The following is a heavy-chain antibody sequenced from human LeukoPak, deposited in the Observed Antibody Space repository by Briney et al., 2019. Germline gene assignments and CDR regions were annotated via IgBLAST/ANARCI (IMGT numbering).Heavy chain of an antibody. J-gene: IGHJ5*02. CDR3: AKDTTITMVRPLFDP. CDR1: GFTFSSYG. Sequence: LGGSLRLSCAASGFTFSSYGMHWVRQAPGKGLEWVAVISYDGSNKYYADSVKGRFTISRDNSKNTLYLQMNSLRAEDTAVYYCAKDTTITMVRPLFDPWGQGTLVTVSS. CDR2: ISYDGSNK. V-gene: IGHV3-30*18. D-gene: IGHD3-10*01.